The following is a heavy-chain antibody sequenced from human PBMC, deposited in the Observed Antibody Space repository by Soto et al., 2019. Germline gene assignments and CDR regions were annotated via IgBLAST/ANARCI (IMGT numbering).Heavy chain of an antibody. CDR3: ARESAGKTLYGMDV. Sequence: QVQLVQSGAEVKKPGASVKVSCETSGYTFPVSYTHWLRQAPGQGLEWMGWINPNSGDTNYPHKFEGRVTMTRDSSAGTANMELSGLRSDDTAVYFCARESAGKTLYGMDVWGQGTTVTVSS. D-gene: IGHD1-1*01. CDR1: GYTFPVSY. J-gene: IGHJ6*02. CDR2: INPNSGDT. V-gene: IGHV1-2*02.